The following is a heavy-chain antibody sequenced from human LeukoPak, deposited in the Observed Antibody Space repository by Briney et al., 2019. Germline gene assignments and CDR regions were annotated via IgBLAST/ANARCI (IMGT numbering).Heavy chain of an antibody. CDR2: INPSGGST. V-gene: IGHV1-46*01. J-gene: IGHJ4*02. Sequence: ASVKVSCKASGGTFSSYAISWVRQAPGHGLEWMGIINPSGGSTSYAQKFQCRVTMTRDTSTSTVYMELSSLRSEDTAVYYCARDYYGSGSYPSRWGQGTLVTVSS. CDR1: GGTFSSYA. D-gene: IGHD3-10*01. CDR3: ARDYYGSGSYPSR.